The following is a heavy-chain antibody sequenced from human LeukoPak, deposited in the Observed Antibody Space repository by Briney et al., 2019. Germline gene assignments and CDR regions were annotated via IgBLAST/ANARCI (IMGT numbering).Heavy chain of an antibody. J-gene: IGHJ3*02. CDR1: GCSISSYY. V-gene: IGHV4-59*08. CDR2: IYYSGST. Sequence: SETLSLTCTVSGCSISSYYWSWIRQPPGKGLEWIGYIYYSGSTNYNPSLKSRVTISVDTSKNQFSLKLSSVTAADTAVYYCASTMVRGVMPAFDIWGQGTMVTVSS. D-gene: IGHD3-10*01. CDR3: ASTMVRGVMPAFDI.